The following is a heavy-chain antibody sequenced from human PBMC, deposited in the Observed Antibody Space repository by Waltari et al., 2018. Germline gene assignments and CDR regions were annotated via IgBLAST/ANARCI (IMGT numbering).Heavy chain of an antibody. J-gene: IGHJ3*02. CDR2: ISYDGSNK. D-gene: IGHD3-3*01. CDR1: GFTFRSYA. V-gene: IGHV3-30*01. Sequence: QVQLVESGGGVVQPGRSLRLSCAASGFTFRSYAMHWVRQAPGKGVEWVAVISYDGSNKYYADSVKGRFTISRDNSKNTLYLQMNSLRAEDTAVYYCARGPFGVVINDAFDIWGQGTMVTVSS. CDR3: ARGPFGVVINDAFDI.